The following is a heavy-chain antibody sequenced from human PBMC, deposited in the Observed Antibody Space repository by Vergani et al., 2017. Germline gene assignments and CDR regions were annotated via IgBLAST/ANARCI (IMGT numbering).Heavy chain of an antibody. CDR1: GFTFSSYA. J-gene: IGHJ4*02. CDR2: ISGSGGST. CDR3: AKDRAGGWLLFDY. D-gene: IGHD3-9*01. Sequence: EVQLLESGGGLVQPGGSLRLSCAASGFTFSSYAMSWVRQAPGKGLEWVSAISGSGGSTYYADSVKGRFTISRDKSKNTLYLQMNSLRAEDTAVYYCAKDRAGGWLLFDYWGQGTLVTVSS. V-gene: IGHV3-23*01.